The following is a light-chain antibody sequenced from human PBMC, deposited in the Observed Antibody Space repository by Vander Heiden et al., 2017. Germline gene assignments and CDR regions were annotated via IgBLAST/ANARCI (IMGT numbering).Light chain of an antibody. CDR3: QSADSSGTWG. V-gene: IGLV3-25*03. CDR1: ALPKQY. J-gene: IGLJ3*02. CDR2: KDS. Sequence: SYELTQPPSVSVSPGQTARITCSGDALPKQYAYWYQQKPGQAPVLVIYKDSERPSGIPERFSGSSSGTTVTLTISGVQAEDEADYDCQSADSSGTWGLGGGTKL.